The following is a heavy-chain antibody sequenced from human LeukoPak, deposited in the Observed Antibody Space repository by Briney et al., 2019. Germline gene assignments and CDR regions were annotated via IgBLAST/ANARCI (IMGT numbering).Heavy chain of an antibody. Sequence: PSETLSLTCTVSGGSISSYYWNWIRQPPGKGLEWIGYIYYSGSTNYNPSLKSRVTISVDTSRNQFSLKLSSVTAADTAVYYCARNIVVVPAAGNWFDPWGQGTLVTVSS. CDR3: ARNIVVVPAAGNWFDP. V-gene: IGHV4-59*01. J-gene: IGHJ5*02. CDR1: GGSISSYY. D-gene: IGHD2-2*01. CDR2: IYYSGST.